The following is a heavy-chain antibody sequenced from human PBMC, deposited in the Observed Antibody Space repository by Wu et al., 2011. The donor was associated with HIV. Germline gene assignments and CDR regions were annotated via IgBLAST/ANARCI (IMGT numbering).Heavy chain of an antibody. D-gene: IGHD5/OR15-5a*01. CDR3: ARSPFVSTRGYFDY. CDR1: GGTFSSYG. CDR2: ITPMFGTA. Sequence: QVQLVQSGAEVKKPGSSXKVSCKASGGTFSSYGISWVRQAPGQGLEWMGGITPMFGTAKYAQKFQGRVTITTDESTSTAYMGLSSLRSEDTAIYYCARSPFVSTRGYFDYWGQGTLVTVSS. J-gene: IGHJ4*02. V-gene: IGHV1-69*05.